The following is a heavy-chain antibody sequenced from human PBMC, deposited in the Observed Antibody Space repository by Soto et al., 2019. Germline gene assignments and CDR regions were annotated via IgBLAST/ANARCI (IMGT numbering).Heavy chain of an antibody. J-gene: IGHJ4*02. CDR3: AKEIAAASLFDY. V-gene: IGHV3-21*04. CDR2: ISSSSSYI. Sequence: PGGSLRLSYAASGFTFSSYSMNWVRQAPGKGLEWVSSISSSSSYIYYADSVKGRFTISRDNAKNTLYLQMNSLRAEDTAVYYCAKEIAAASLFDYWGQGTLVTVSS. D-gene: IGHD6-13*01. CDR1: GFTFSSYS.